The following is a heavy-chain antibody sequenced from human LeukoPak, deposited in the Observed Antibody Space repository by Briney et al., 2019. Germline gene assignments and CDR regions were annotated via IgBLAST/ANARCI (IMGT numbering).Heavy chain of an antibody. V-gene: IGHV1-2*02. CDR2: INPNSGGT. CDR1: GYTFTGYY. Sequence: VASVKVSCKASGYTFTGYYMHWVRQAPGQGLEWMGWINPNSGGTNYAQKFQGRVTMTRDTSISTAYMELSRLRSDDTAVYYCARDFGVLSSSAWEHDYWGQGTLVTVSS. D-gene: IGHD6-19*01. J-gene: IGHJ4*02. CDR3: ARDFGVLSSSAWEHDY.